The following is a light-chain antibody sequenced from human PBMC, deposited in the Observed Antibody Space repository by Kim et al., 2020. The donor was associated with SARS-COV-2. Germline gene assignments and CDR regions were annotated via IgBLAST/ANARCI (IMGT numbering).Light chain of an antibody. CDR1: QSVSSY. J-gene: IGKJ4*01. CDR3: QQRSNWPLT. Sequence: LSQGERATLSCRASQSVSSYLAWYQQKPGQAPRLLIYDASNRATGIPARFSGGGSGTDFTLTISSLEPEDFAVYYCQQRSNWPLTFGGGTKVDIK. CDR2: DAS. V-gene: IGKV3-11*01.